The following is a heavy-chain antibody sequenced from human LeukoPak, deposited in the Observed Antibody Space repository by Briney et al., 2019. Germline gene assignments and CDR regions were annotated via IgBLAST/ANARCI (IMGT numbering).Heavy chain of an antibody. Sequence: PSETLSLTCTVSGGSLSSYYWSWLRQPPGKGLEWIGYIYYSGSTSYNPSLKSRVTISVDTSKNQFSLKLSAVTAADTAVYYCASWYESNWFDPWGQGTLVTVPS. V-gene: IGHV4-59*08. CDR2: IYYSGST. CDR1: GGSLSSYY. J-gene: IGHJ5*02. CDR3: ASWYESNWFDP. D-gene: IGHD6-13*01.